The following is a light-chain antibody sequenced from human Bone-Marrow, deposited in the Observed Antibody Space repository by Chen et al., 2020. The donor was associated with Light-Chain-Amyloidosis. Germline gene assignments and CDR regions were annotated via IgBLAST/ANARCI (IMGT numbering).Light chain of an antibody. CDR3: QQYGTSPLT. CDR1: QTISRNY. V-gene: IGKV3-20*01. Sequence: EIVLTQSPGTPSLSPGEGANHSCRASQTISRNYLTWYKQTFGQAPRLLIYGTSSRATGIPDRFTGSGSGTDFTLTINRLEPEDFAMYYCQQYGTSPLTFGGGTKVEIK. J-gene: IGKJ4*01. CDR2: GTS.